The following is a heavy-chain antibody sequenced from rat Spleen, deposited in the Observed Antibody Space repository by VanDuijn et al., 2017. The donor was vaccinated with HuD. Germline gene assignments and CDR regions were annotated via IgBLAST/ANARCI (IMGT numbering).Heavy chain of an antibody. J-gene: IGHJ2*01. Sequence: EVQLVESGGGLVQPGRSLKLSCAASGFSFSSFAMAWVRQAPKKGLEWVAPITSGGSNTYYPDSVKGRFPFSRDNAKSTLYLQMDSLRSEDTATYYCAKNIYSSSYIYYFDYWGQGVMVTVSS. CDR3: AKNIYSSSYIYYFDY. CDR1: GFSFSSFA. V-gene: IGHV5-25*01. D-gene: IGHD1-2*01. CDR2: ITSGGSNT.